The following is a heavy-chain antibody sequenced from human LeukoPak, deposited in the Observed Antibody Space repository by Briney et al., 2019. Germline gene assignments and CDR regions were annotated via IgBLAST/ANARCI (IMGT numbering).Heavy chain of an antibody. CDR2: INPNSGGT. V-gene: IGHV1-2*02. D-gene: IGHD6-19*01. CDR3: ARAIAVAEAT. J-gene: IGHJ4*02. CDR1: GHTFTGYY. Sequence: EASVKVSCKASGHTFTGYYMHWVRQAPGQGLEWMGWINPNSGGTNYAQKFQGRVTMTRDTSISTAYMELSRLRSDDTAVYYCARAIAVAEATWGQGTLVTVSS.